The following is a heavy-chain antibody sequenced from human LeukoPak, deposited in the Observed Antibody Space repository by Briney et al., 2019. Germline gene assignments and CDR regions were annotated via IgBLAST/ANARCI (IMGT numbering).Heavy chain of an antibody. J-gene: IGHJ4*02. CDR1: GYSISIGYY. D-gene: IGHD5-24*01. CDR2: IFRSGNT. V-gene: IGHV4-38-2*01. Sequence: SETLSLTCAVSGYSISIGYYWGWIRQPPGKGLEWIGSIFRSGNTYYNPSLKSRVTISVDTSKNQFSLKLSSVTAADTGVYYCARGSTSRYGPFDYWGQGTLVTVSS. CDR3: ARGSTSRYGPFDY.